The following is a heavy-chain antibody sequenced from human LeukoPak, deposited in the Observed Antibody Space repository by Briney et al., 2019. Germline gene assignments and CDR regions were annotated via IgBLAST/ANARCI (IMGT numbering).Heavy chain of an antibody. Sequence: GGSLRLSCAASGFTFSNYGMHWVRQAPGKGLEWVAVITYDGRNKFYADSVKGRFIISRDNSKNTMYLQMNSLRAEDTAVYFCAKEGRGYSYMDVWGKGTTVTVSS. CDR2: ITYDGRNK. CDR1: GFTFSNYG. CDR3: AKEGRGYSYMDV. J-gene: IGHJ6*03. D-gene: IGHD5-12*01. V-gene: IGHV3-30*18.